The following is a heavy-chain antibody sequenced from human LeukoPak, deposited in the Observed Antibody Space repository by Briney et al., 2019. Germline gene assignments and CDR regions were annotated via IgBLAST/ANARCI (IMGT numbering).Heavy chain of an antibody. D-gene: IGHD2-2*01. Sequence: GGSLRLSCAASGFTFSTYSMNWVRQAPGKGLEWVSYISRSSTTIYYVDSVKGRFAISRDNAKNSLYLQINSLRAEDTAVYYCARDLLGYCSSTSCYRDYWGQGTLVTVSS. CDR3: ARDLLGYCSSTSCYRDY. CDR2: ISRSSTTI. V-gene: IGHV3-48*01. CDR1: GFTFSTYS. J-gene: IGHJ4*02.